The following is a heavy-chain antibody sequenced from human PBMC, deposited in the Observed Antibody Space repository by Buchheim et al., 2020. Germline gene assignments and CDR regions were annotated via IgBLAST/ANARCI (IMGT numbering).Heavy chain of an antibody. J-gene: IGHJ4*02. CDR3: ARHSGAWPHYFDY. Sequence: QVQLQESGPGLVKPSETLSLTCFVSGGSISTYFWSWLRQPPGKGLEWIAFSHYSERTKYNHSLKNQVTMSVDRSRNQFSLKMTSVTAADTAVYYCARHSGAWPHYFDYWGQGAL. CDR1: GGSISTYF. CDR2: SHYSERT. V-gene: IGHV4-59*08. D-gene: IGHD6-25*01.